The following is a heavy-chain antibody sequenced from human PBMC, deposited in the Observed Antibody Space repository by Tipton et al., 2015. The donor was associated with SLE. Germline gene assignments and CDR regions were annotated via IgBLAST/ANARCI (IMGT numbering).Heavy chain of an antibody. Sequence: TLSLTCTVSGGSINSYYWSWIRQPPGKGLEWIGEINHSGSTNYNPSLKSRVTISVDTSKNQFSLKLSSVTAADPAVYYCARGYSSSWSDLDYWGQGTLVTVSS. CDR1: GGSINSYY. V-gene: IGHV4-34*01. J-gene: IGHJ4*02. CDR2: INHSGST. D-gene: IGHD6-13*01. CDR3: ARGYSSSWSDLDY.